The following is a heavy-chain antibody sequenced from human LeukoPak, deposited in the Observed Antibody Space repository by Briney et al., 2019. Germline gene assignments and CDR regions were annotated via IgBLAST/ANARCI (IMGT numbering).Heavy chain of an antibody. CDR2: IYYSGST. Sequence: SQTLSLTCTVSGGSISSGGSYWSWIRQHPGKGLEWIGYIYYSGSTYYNPSLKSRVTISVDTSKNQFSLKLSSVTAADTAVYYCARDRNMYSSSPHYYYGMDVWGQGTTVTVSS. CDR3: ARDRNMYSSSPHYYYGMDV. D-gene: IGHD6-6*01. CDR1: GGSISSGGSY. J-gene: IGHJ6*02. V-gene: IGHV4-31*03.